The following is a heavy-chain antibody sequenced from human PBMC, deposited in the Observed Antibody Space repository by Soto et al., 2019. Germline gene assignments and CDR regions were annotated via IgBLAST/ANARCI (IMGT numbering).Heavy chain of an antibody. V-gene: IGHV3-15*07. J-gene: IGHJ3*02. CDR1: GFTFSNAW. CDR3: TTDYQLRFLEWLLYRAAFDI. D-gene: IGHD3-3*01. Sequence: GGSLRLSCAASGFTFSNAWMNWVRQAPGKGLEWVGRIKSKTDGGTTDYAAPVKGRFTISRDDSKNTLYLQMNSLKTEDTAVYYCTTDYQLRFLEWLLYRAAFDIWGQGTMVTVSS. CDR2: IKSKTDGGTT.